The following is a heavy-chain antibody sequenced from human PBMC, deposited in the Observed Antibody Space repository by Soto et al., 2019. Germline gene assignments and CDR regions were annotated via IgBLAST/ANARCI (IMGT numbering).Heavy chain of an antibody. CDR1: GGSISSGGYS. CDR3: ARAPGP. V-gene: IGHV4-30-2*01. J-gene: IGHJ5*02. CDR2: IYHSGGT. D-gene: IGHD7-27*01. Sequence: QLQLQESGSGLVKPSQTLSLTCAVSGGSISSGGYSWSWIRQPPGKGLEWIGYIYHSGGTYYNPPPXSXFTISADRSKNQFALKLSSVTAADTAVYYCARAPGPWAQGTLVTVPS.